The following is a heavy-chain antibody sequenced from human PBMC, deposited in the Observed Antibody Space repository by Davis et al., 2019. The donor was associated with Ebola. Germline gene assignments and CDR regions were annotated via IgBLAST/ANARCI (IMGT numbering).Heavy chain of an antibody. J-gene: IGHJ4*02. CDR1: GGSISSSSYY. CDR2: IYYSGST. Sequence: SETLSLTCTVSGGSISSSSYYWGWIRQPPGKGLEWIGSIYYSGSTYYNPPLKSRVTISVDTSKNQFSLKLSSVTAADTAVYYCFAGTTRFDYWGQGTLVTVSS. D-gene: IGHD1-7*01. CDR3: FAGTTRFDY. V-gene: IGHV4-39*01.